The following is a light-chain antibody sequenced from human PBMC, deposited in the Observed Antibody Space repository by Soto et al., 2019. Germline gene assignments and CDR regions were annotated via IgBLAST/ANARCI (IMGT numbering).Light chain of an antibody. CDR2: GAS. V-gene: IGKV3D-15*01. CDR1: QSINRG. Sequence: EIVSTQNPATLSVSPGECATLSCRASQSINRGLAWYVQKPGQAPRRVIYGASAWGTGVPPRFTGSGSGTKFTLTIAGLQSEDFAVYYCQQYDSWPITFGQGTRLEIK. CDR3: QQYDSWPIT. J-gene: IGKJ5*01.